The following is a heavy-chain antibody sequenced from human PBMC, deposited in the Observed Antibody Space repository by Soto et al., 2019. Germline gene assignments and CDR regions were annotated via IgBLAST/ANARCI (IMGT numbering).Heavy chain of an antibody. CDR1: GFTFSSYW. J-gene: IGHJ4*02. D-gene: IGHD6-13*01. CDR3: ASWLERAAAGQDY. CDR2: IKQDGSGK. V-gene: IGHV3-7*01. Sequence: PVGSLRLSCAASGFTFSSYWMSWVRQAPGKGLEWVANIKQDGSGKYYVDSVKGRFTISRDNAKNSPYLQMNSLRAEDTAVYYCASWLERAAAGQDYWGQGTLVTVSS.